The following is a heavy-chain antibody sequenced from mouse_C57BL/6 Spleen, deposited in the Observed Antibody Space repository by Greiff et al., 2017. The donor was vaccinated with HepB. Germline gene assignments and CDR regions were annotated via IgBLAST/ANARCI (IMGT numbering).Heavy chain of an antibody. CDR3: ARMYSNYVDAMDY. CDR1: GYTFTDYY. CDR2: INPNNGGT. J-gene: IGHJ4*01. D-gene: IGHD2-5*01. V-gene: IGHV1-26*01. Sequence: VQLQQSGPELVKPGASVKISCKASGYTFTDYYMNWVKQSHGKSLEWIGDINPNNGGTSYNQKFKGKATLTVDKSSSTAYMELRSLTSEDSAVYYCARMYSNYVDAMDYWGQGTSVTVSS.